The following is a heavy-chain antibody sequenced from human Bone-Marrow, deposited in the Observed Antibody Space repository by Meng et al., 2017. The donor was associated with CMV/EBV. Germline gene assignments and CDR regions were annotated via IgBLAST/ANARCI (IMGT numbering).Heavy chain of an antibody. CDR2: ISSSGSTI. CDR3: ARDMGVAVCSSTNCYPIYYYYGMDV. Sequence: GGSLRLSCAASGFTFSDYYMSWIRQAPGKGLEWVSYISSSGSTIYYADSVKGRFTISRDNAKNSLYLQMNSLRAEDTAVYYCARDMGVAVCSSTNCYPIYYYYGMDVWGQGTTVTVSS. J-gene: IGHJ6*02. V-gene: IGHV3-11*01. CDR1: GFTFSDYY. D-gene: IGHD2-2*01.